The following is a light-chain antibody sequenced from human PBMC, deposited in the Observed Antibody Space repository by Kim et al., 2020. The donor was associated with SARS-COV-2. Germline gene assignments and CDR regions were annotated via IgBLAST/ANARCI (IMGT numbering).Light chain of an antibody. Sequence: PGQRVTIASCGSSYNIGSNYVYWYQQLPGTAPKLLIYRNNQRPSGVPDRFSGSKSGTSASLAISGLRSEDEADYYCAAWDDSLSVVFGGGTQLTVL. V-gene: IGLV1-47*01. J-gene: IGLJ2*01. CDR2: RNN. CDR1: SYNIGSNY. CDR3: AAWDDSLSVV.